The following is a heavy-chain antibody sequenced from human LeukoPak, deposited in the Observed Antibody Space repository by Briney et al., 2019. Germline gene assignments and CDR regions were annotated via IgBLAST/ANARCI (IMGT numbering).Heavy chain of an antibody. CDR3: AKSSCGSGYCCFDY. CDR2: ISYDGSNK. CDR1: GFTFSNYA. V-gene: IGHV3-30*18. Sequence: GGPLRLSCAASGFTFSNYAMHWVRQAPGKGLEWVAVISYDGSNKYYADSVKGRFTISRDNSKNTLYLQMNSLRAEDTAVYYCAKSSCGSGYCCFDYWGQGTLVTVSS. J-gene: IGHJ4*02. D-gene: IGHD6-19*01.